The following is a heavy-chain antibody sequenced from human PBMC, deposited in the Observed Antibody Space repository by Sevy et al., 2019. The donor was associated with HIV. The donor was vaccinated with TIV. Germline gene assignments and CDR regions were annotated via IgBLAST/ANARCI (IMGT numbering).Heavy chain of an antibody. CDR1: GIIFTSSG. J-gene: IGHJ6*02. V-gene: IGHV3-30*18. D-gene: IGHD3-9*01. CDR3: AKDFTGYNGMDV. CDR2: ISYHGRDK. Sequence: GGSLRLSCVVSGIIFTSSGMHWVRQAPGKGLEWVAVISYHGRDKFYANSVKGRFTISRDNSKNILYLQMNGLRIEDTAVYYGAKDFTGYNGMDVWGQGTMVTVSS.